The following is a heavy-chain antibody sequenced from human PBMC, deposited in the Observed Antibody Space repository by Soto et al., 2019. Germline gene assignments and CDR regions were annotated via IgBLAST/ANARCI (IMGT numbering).Heavy chain of an antibody. D-gene: IGHD3-22*01. J-gene: IGHJ4*02. V-gene: IGHV4-59*01. CDR2: IYYSGST. Sequence: SETLSLTCTVSGGSISSYYWSWIRQPPGKGLEWIGYIYYSGSTNYNPSLKSRVTISVDTSKNQFSLKLSSVTAADTAVYYCARAVYDSSGYVHVDYWGQGTLVTVSS. CDR3: ARAVYDSSGYVHVDY. CDR1: GGSISSYY.